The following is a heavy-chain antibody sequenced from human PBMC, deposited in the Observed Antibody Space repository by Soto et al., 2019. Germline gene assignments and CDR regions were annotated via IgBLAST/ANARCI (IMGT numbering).Heavy chain of an antibody. Sequence: GGSLRLSCAASGVAFANTWMHSVRQAPGKGLLWVSHINSDGTLATYADSVKGRFTISRDNARNTVHLKMNSLRAEDTAVYYFATDRHYALDVWGQGXTVTVSS. CDR1: GVAFANTW. CDR2: INSDGTLA. J-gene: IGHJ6*02. V-gene: IGHV3-74*01. CDR3: ATDRHYALDV.